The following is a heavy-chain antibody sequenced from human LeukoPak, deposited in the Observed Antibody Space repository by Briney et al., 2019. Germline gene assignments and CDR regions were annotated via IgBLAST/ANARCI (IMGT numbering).Heavy chain of an antibody. J-gene: IGHJ4*02. CDR1: GGSISSYY. CDR3: ARREYYYDSSGYYYFDY. Sequence: SETLSLTCTVSGGSISSYYWSWIRQPPGKGLEWIGYIYYSGSTNYNPSLKSRVTMSVDTSKNQFSLKLSPVTATDTAVYYCARREYYYDSSGYYYFDYWGQGTLVTVSS. D-gene: IGHD3-22*01. CDR2: IYYSGST. V-gene: IGHV4-59*12.